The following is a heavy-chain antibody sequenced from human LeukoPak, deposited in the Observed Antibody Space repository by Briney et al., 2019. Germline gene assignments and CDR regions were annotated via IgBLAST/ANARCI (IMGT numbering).Heavy chain of an antibody. D-gene: IGHD3-10*01. CDR1: GFTFRSYA. CDR3: ARSNFLGELLYEDF. Sequence: GGSLRLSCAASGFTFRSYAMKWVRQAPGKGLEWVSTISGSGDSTYYADSVKGRFTISRDNSKNTLYLQLNSLRDDDSAIYYCARSNFLGELLYEDFWGQGTLVTVSS. V-gene: IGHV3-23*01. J-gene: IGHJ4*02. CDR2: ISGSGDST.